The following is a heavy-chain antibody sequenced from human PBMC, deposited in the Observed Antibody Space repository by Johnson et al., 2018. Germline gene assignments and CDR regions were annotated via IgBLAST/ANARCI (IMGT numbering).Heavy chain of an antibody. CDR1: GFTFSSYA. D-gene: IGHD3-9*01. CDR2: ISYDGSNK. J-gene: IGHJ6*03. V-gene: IGHV3-30-3*01. CDR3: ARDPYFDTGYYYYYMDV. Sequence: QVQLVESGGGVVQPGRSXRLSCAASGFTFSSYAMHWVRQAPGKGLEWVAVISYDGSNKYYADSVKGRFTISRDNSKNTLYLQMNSLRAEDTAVYYCARDPYFDTGYYYYYMDVWGKGTTVTVSS.